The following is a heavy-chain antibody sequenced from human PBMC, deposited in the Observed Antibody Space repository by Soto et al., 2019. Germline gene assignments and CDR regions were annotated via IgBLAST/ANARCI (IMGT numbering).Heavy chain of an antibody. CDR1: GFTFISYA. V-gene: IGHV3-23*01. J-gene: IGHJ4*02. CDR2: VSASSGST. CDR3: AKDRCSGDSCFYFDF. Sequence: EVQLLESGGGLVQPGGSLRLSCAASGFTFISYAMSWVHQAPGKGLEWVASVSASSGSTYYADSVKGRFTISRANSKNALYLQMNSLRGEDTAVYYCAKDRCSGDSCFYFDFWGQGNMVTVSS. D-gene: IGHD2-15*01.